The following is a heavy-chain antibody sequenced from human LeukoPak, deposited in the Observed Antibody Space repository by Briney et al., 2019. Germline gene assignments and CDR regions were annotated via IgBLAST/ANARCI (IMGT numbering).Heavy chain of an antibody. Sequence: GGSLRLSCAASGFTFSSYAMSWVRQAPGKGLEWVSAISGSGGSTYYADSVKGRFTISRDNAKNMVYLHMDNLRVEDTAVYYCTANFNYWGQGTLVTV. V-gene: IGHV3-23*01. CDR1: GFTFSSYA. CDR3: TANFNY. CDR2: ISGSGGST. J-gene: IGHJ4*02.